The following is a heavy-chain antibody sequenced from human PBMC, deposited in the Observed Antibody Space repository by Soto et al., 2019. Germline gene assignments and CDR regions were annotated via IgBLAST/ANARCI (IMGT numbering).Heavy chain of an antibody. J-gene: IGHJ5*02. Sequence: QVQLQESGPGLVKPSQTLSLTCTVSGGSISSGGYYWSWIRQHPGKGLEWIGYIYYSGSTYYNPSLKSRVTISVDTSKNQFSLKLSSVTAADTAVYYCARVHKSSGSVRWFDPWGQGTLVTVSS. D-gene: IGHD3-22*01. CDR2: IYYSGST. V-gene: IGHV4-31*03. CDR3: ARVHKSSGSVRWFDP. CDR1: GGSISSGGYY.